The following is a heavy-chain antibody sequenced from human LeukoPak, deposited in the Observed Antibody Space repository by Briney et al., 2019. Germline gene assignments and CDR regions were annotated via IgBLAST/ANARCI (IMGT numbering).Heavy chain of an antibody. J-gene: IGHJ4*02. D-gene: IGHD3-22*01. Sequence: GGSLRLSCAASGVTFRIYTIHWVRQAPGKGLEWVALISPDGSGKFYADSVTGRLTISRDNSKNTVYLQLNSLRAEDTAVYYCASSPYYDSSAYYEVWGQGTLVTVSS. V-gene: IGHV3-30*04. CDR2: ISPDGSGK. CDR3: ASSPYYDSSAYYEV. CDR1: GVTFRIYT.